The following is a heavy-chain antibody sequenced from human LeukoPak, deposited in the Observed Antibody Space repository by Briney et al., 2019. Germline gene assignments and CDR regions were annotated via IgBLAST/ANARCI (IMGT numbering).Heavy chain of an antibody. CDR2: ISGSGDST. D-gene: IGHD2-15*01. J-gene: IGHJ4*02. CDR1: GFTFSGYA. Sequence: GGSLRLSCAASGFTFSGYAMSWVRQAPGKGLEWVSAISGSGDSTYYADSVKGRFTISRDNPKNTLYLQMNSLRAEDTAVYYCAKCRGGSCNYFDYWGQGTLVTVSS. CDR3: AKCRGGSCNYFDY. V-gene: IGHV3-23*01.